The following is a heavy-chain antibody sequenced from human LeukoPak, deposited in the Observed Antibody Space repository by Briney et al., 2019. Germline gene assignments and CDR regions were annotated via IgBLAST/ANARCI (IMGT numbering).Heavy chain of an antibody. D-gene: IGHD3-16*02. CDR1: GGSISSSSYY. Sequence: SETLSLTCTVSGGSISSSSYYWGWIRQPPGKGLEWIGSIYYSGSTYYNPSLKSRVTISVDTSKNQLSLKLSSVTAADTAVYYCARGRRMITFGGVIVHYYFDYWGQGTLVTVSS. V-gene: IGHV4-39*07. J-gene: IGHJ4*02. CDR2: IYYSGST. CDR3: ARGRRMITFGGVIVHYYFDY.